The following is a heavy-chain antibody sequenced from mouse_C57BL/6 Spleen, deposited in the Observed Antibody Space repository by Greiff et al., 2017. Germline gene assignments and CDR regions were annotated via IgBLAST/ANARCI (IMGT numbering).Heavy chain of an antibody. Sequence: QVQLQQSGAELMKPGASVKLSCKATGYTFPGYWIEWVKQRPGHGLEWIGEILPGRGSTNYNEKFKGKATFTADTSSNTAYMQLSSLPTEDSASYYCARRDGSSYVGYFDVWGTGTTVTVSS. CDR3: ARRDGSSYVGYFDV. J-gene: IGHJ1*03. CDR2: ILPGRGST. CDR1: GYTFPGYW. D-gene: IGHD1-1*01. V-gene: IGHV1-9*01.